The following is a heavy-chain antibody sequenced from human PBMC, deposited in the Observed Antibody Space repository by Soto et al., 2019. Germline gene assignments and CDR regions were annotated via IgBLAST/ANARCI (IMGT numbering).Heavy chain of an antibody. J-gene: IGHJ4*02. Sequence: VGSLRLSCAASGFTFSSYSMNWVRQAPGKGLEWLAFIWHDGSKKYYADSLKGRFTISRDNSKNTMYLQMSSPTVEDTAVYYCASQAFDYWGQGTLVTVSS. CDR3: ASQAFDY. CDR2: IWHDGSKK. CDR1: GFTFSSYS. V-gene: IGHV3-33*08.